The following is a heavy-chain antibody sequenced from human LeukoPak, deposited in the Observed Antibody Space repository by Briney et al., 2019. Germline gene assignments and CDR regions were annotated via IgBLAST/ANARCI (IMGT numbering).Heavy chain of an antibody. V-gene: IGHV3-30*03. CDR1: GFTVSSYD. D-gene: IGHD6-19*01. CDR3: ARAVYRSGGYYFDY. J-gene: IGHJ4*02. CDR2: ISYDGSDK. Sequence: PGGSLRRSCAASGFTVSSYDMQWVRQAPGKGLEWVAVISYDGSDKNYADSVKGRFTISRDNSKNTLYLQRNSLRADDTAVYYCARAVYRSGGYYFDYWGQGTLVIVSS.